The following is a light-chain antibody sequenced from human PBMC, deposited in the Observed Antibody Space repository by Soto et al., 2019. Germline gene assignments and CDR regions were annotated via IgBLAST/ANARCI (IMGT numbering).Light chain of an antibody. V-gene: IGKV3-11*01. CDR1: ETVSSY. J-gene: IGKJ5*01. Sequence: DIVLTQSPVTLSLSPGDRATLSCRASETVSSYLLWYQQKPGQDPRLLIYDASERATGIPARFSGSGSETDFTLTISSLEPEDFAVYYCQQRSNWPREITFGQGTRLEIK. CDR3: QQRSNWPREIT. CDR2: DAS.